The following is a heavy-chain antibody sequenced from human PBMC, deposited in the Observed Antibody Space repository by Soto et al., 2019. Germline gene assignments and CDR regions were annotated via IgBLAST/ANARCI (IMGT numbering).Heavy chain of an antibody. CDR3: ARTGGMDV. D-gene: IGHD3-10*01. CDR2: INHSGNT. J-gene: IGHJ6*02. CDR1: GGSFSGYY. Sequence: SETLSLTCAVYGGSFSGYYWSWLRQPPGKGPEWIGEINHSGNTKYTPSLESRVTISVDTSKNQFSLKLNSVSAADTAVYYCARTGGMDVWSQGATATVS. V-gene: IGHV4-34*01.